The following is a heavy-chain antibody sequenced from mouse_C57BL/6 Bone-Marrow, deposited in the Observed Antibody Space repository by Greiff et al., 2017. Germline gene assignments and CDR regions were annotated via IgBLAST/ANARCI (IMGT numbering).Heavy chain of an antibody. J-gene: IGHJ4*01. Sequence: QVQLQQPGAELVKPGASVKLSCKASGYTFTNYWMHWVKQRPGQGLEWLGMMHPNGGSPDYNEQFKSEATLSVDKSSRTAYMEISSLTSEASAVYYCARSYDYDDYTMDYWGQGTSVTVSS. CDR1: GYTFTNYW. V-gene: IGHV1-64*01. CDR2: MHPNGGSP. D-gene: IGHD2-4*01. CDR3: ARSYDYDDYTMDY.